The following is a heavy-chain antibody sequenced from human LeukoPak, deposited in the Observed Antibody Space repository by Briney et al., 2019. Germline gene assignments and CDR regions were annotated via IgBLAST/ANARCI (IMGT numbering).Heavy chain of an antibody. CDR1: GGSFSGYY. CDR3: ARPLNDGSGSRYYFDY. V-gene: IGHV4-34*01. D-gene: IGHD3-10*01. CDR2: INHSGST. Sequence: SSETLSLTCAVYGGSFSGYYWSWIRQPPGKGLEWIGEINHSGSTNYNPSLKSRVTISVDTSKNQFSLKLSSVTAADTAVYYCARPLNDGSGSRYYFDYWGQGTLVTVSS. J-gene: IGHJ4*02.